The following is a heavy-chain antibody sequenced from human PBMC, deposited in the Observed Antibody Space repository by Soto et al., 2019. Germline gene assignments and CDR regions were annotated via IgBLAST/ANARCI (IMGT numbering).Heavy chain of an antibody. CDR1: GYSFTSYW. D-gene: IGHD2-2*01. CDR3: ARHLVGSTRGNFDY. J-gene: IGHJ4*01. CDR2: IYPYDSDT. Sequence: GESLKISCKTSGYSFTSYWIGWARQMPGKGMEWMGNIYPYDSDTRYSPSFQGQVTISADTSITTAYLQRSGLRASDTAMYFCARHLVGSTRGNFDYWGQGTLVTVSS. V-gene: IGHV5-51*01.